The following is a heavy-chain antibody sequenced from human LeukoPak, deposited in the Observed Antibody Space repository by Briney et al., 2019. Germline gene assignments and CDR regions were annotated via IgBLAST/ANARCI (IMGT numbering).Heavy chain of an antibody. J-gene: IGHJ2*01. Sequence: SETLSLTCTVSGGSISSYYWSWIRQPPGKGLEWIGYIYYSGSTNYNPSLKSRVTISVDTSKNQFSLKLGSVTAADTAVYYCARGFGLYWYFDLWGRGTLVTVSS. CDR2: IYYSGST. CDR3: ARGFGLYWYFDL. CDR1: GGSISSYY. V-gene: IGHV4-59*01. D-gene: IGHD3-3*01.